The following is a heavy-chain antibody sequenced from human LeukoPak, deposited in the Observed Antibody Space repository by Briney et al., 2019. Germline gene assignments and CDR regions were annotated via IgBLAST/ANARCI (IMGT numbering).Heavy chain of an antibody. J-gene: IGHJ4*02. CDR3: ASLTTVTGFDY. V-gene: IGHV4-30-4*08. Sequence: SETLSLTCTVSGGSISSGDYYWSWIRQPPGKGLEWIGYIYYSGSTYYNPSLKSRVTISVDTSKNQFSLKLSSVTAADTAVYYCASLTTVTGFDYWGQGTLVTVSS. CDR1: GGSISSGDYY. D-gene: IGHD4-17*01. CDR2: IYYSGST.